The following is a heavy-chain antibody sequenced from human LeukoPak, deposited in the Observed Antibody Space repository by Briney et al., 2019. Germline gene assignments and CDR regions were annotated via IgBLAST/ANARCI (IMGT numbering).Heavy chain of an antibody. Sequence: ASVKVSCKVSGYTLTELSMHWVRQAPGKGLEWMGGFDPEDGETIYAQKFQGRVTMTEDTSTDTAYMELSSLRSEDTVVYYCATALGYSYGFDYWGQGTLVTVSS. J-gene: IGHJ4*02. CDR2: FDPEDGET. CDR1: GYTLTELS. CDR3: ATALGYSYGFDY. D-gene: IGHD5-18*01. V-gene: IGHV1-24*01.